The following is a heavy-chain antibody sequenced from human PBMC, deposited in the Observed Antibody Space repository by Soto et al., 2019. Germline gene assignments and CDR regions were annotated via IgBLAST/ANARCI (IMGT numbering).Heavy chain of an antibody. CDR3: ATGRIVVPPFGS. J-gene: IGHJ5*01. V-gene: IGHV3-33*01. CDR1: GFTFSSYG. Sequence: QVRLAESGGSVVQPGRPRRLSCTTSGFTFSSYGMHWVRQAPGKGLEWVAVIWPDGRKEFYADSVQGRFSISRDKSKQTSYLHMNSLKFEDTAVYYIATGRIVVPPFGSWGRGTLVTVSP. CDR2: IWPDGRKE. D-gene: IGHD2-15*01.